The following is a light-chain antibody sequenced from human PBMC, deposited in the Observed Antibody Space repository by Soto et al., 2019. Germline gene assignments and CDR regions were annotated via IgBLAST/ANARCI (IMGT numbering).Light chain of an antibody. J-gene: IGKJ2*01. V-gene: IGKV1-6*01. CDR2: GAS. Sequence: AIRMTQSPSSLSASVGDRVTITCRASQGIRNDLGWYQQKPGKAPKLLIYGASSLQSGVPSRFAGSGSGTDFSLTISSLQPEDFATYYCLQDYNHPYTFGQGTKLEIK. CDR1: QGIRND. CDR3: LQDYNHPYT.